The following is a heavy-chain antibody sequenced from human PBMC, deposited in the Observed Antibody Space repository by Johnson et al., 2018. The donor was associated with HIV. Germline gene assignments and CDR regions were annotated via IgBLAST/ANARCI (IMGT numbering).Heavy chain of an antibody. Sequence: QVQLVESGGGLVKPGGSLRLSCAASGFSFSDYYMTWIRQAPGKGLEWVSYISSSGSTIYYADSVKGRFTISRDNSKNTLYLQMNSLRAEDTAVYYCANGWFSGAFDIWGQGTMVTVSS. CDR2: ISSSGSTI. CDR1: GFSFSDYY. D-gene: IGHD3-10*01. CDR3: ANGWFSGAFDI. V-gene: IGHV3-11*01. J-gene: IGHJ3*02.